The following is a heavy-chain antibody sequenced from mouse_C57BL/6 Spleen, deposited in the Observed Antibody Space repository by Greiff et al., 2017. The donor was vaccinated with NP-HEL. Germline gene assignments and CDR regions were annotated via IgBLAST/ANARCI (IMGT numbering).Heavy chain of an antibody. J-gene: IGHJ2*01. CDR2: IYPSDSET. Sequence: QVQLKQPGAELVRPGSSVKLSCKASGYTFTSYWMDWVKQRPGQGLEWIGNIYPSDSETHYNQKFKDKATLTVDKSSSTAYMQLSSLTSEDSAVYYCARNYGNYGYWGQGTTLTVSS. V-gene: IGHV1-61*01. D-gene: IGHD2-1*01. CDR3: ARNYGNYGY. CDR1: GYTFTSYW.